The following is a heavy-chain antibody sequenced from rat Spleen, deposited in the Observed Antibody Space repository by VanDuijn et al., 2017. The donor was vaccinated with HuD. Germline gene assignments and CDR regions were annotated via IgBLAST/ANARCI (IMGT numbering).Heavy chain of an antibody. CDR2: IWGDGST. D-gene: IGHD1-10*01. V-gene: IGHV2-1*01. Sequence: QVQLKESGPGLVQPSQTLSLTCTVSGFSLTSNSVHWVRQPPGKGLEWMGGIWGDGSTKYSSVLKSRLSISRDTSKSQVFLKMNSLQIDDTGTYYCTRDSNNNYGAYWYFDFWGPGTMVTVSS. CDR3: TRDSNNNYGAYWYFDF. CDR1: GFSLTSNS. J-gene: IGHJ1*01.